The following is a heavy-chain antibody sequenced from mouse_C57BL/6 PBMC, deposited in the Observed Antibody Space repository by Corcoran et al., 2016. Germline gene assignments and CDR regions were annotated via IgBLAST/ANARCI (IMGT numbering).Heavy chain of an antibody. CDR1: GYTFTTYG. CDR3: ARWDNSFDY. CDR2: INTYSGVP. D-gene: IGHD4-1*01. Sequence: QIQLVQSGPELKKPGETVKISCKASGYTFTTYGMSWVKQAPGKGLKWMGWINTYSGVPTYADDFKGRFAFSLETSASTAYLQINNLKNEDTATYFCARWDNSFDYWGQGTTLTVSS. V-gene: IGHV9-3*01. J-gene: IGHJ2*01.